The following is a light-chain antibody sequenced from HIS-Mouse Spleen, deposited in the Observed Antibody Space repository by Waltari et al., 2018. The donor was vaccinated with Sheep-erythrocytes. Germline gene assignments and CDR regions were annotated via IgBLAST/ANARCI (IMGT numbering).Light chain of an antibody. J-gene: IGLJ1*01. Sequence: QSALTQPRSVSGSPGQSVTISCTGTSSDVGGYNYVSWYQQHQGKAPKLMIYDVSKRPSGVPDGFSGSKSGNTPSLTISGLQAEDEADYYCCSYAGSYNHVFATGTKVTVL. CDR2: DVS. V-gene: IGLV2-11*01. CDR3: CSYAGSYNHV. CDR1: SSDVGGYNY.